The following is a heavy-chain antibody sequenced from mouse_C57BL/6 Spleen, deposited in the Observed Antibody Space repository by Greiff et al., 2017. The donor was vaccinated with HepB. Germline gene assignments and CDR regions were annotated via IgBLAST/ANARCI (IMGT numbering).Heavy chain of an antibody. Sequence: EVQLQQSGAELVRPGASVKLSCTASGFNIKDDYMHWVKQRPEQGLEWIGWIDPENGDTEYASKFQGKATITADTSSNTAYLQLSSLTSEDTAVYYCTPLLLRSRGGFAYWGQGTLVTVSA. V-gene: IGHV14-4*01. CDR2: IDPENGDT. CDR1: GFNIKDDY. D-gene: IGHD1-1*01. J-gene: IGHJ3*01. CDR3: TPLLLRSRGGFAY.